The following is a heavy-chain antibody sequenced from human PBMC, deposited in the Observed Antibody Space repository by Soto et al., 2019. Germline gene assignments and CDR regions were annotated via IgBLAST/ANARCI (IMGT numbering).Heavy chain of an antibody. D-gene: IGHD3-16*02. CDR3: AAADDYVWGSYRYTLGAFDI. J-gene: IGHJ3*02. Sequence: GASAKVSCKASGFTFTSSAVQWVRQARGQRLEWIGWIVVGSGNTNYAQKFQERVTITRDMSTSTAYMELSSLRSEDTAVYHCAAADDYVWGSYRYTLGAFDIWGQGTMVTVSS. V-gene: IGHV1-58*01. CDR1: GFTFTSSA. CDR2: IVVGSGNT.